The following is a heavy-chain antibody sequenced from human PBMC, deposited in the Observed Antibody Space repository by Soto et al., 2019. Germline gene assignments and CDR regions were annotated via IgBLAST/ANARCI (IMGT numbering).Heavy chain of an antibody. J-gene: IGHJ4*01. CDR1: GFTFSDYY. Sequence: GGSLRLSCTASGFTFSDYYMTWIRQAPGKGLEWISFINEDGTNTYYADSVKGRFTISRDNAKNSLFLQINNLRAEDTAVYYCLRPYFFDYWGQGTPVTVS. V-gene: IGHV3-11*01. CDR3: LRPYFFDY. CDR2: INEDGTNT.